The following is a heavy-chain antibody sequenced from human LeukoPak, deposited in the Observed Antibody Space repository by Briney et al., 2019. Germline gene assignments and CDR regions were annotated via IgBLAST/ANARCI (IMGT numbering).Heavy chain of an antibody. CDR3: ARGDWYFEL. CDR2: FSTSGST. V-gene: IGHV4-4*07. CDR1: GVSTGSSY. J-gene: IGHJ2*01. Sequence: KPSQTLSLTCTVSGVSTGSSYWNWTRQPAGKGLEWIGRFSTSGSTDYNPSLKSRVTMSVDTSKNQFSLKLSSVTAADTAVYYCARGDWYFELWGRGTLVTVSS.